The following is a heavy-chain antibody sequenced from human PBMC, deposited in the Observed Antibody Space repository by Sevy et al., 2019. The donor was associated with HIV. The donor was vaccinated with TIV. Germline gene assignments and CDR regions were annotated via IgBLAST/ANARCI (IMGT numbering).Heavy chain of an antibody. CDR2: FKSKADGGTT. V-gene: IGHV3-15*01. D-gene: IGHD2-8*02. CDR1: GFTFYYAW. J-gene: IGHJ6*02. Sequence: GGSLRLSCAASGFTFYYAWMSWVRQAPGKGLEWVGRFKSKADGGTTEYAAAVKGRFTISRDDSKNTLYLQMNSLKTEDTAIYYCSTDPIIVLLVTDGMDVWGQGTTVTVSS. CDR3: STDPIIVLLVTDGMDV.